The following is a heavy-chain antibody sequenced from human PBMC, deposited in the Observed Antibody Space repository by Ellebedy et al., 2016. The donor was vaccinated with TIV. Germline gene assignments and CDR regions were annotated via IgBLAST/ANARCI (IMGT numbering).Heavy chain of an antibody. V-gene: IGHV1-46*01. CDR3: ATGYGDYGMDV. CDR2: INPSGGST. Sequence: ASVKVSCKASGYTFTSYYMHWVRQAPGQGLERMGIINPSGGSTSYAQKFQGRVTMTRDTSTSTVYMELSSLRSEDTAVYYCATGYGDYGMDVWGQGTTVTVSS. D-gene: IGHD4-17*01. CDR1: GYTFTSYY. J-gene: IGHJ6*02.